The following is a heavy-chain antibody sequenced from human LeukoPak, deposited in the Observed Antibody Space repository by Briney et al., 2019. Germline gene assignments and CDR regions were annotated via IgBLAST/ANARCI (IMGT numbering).Heavy chain of an antibody. CDR2: ISSSGSTI. J-gene: IGHJ4*02. D-gene: IGHD5-12*01. Sequence: GGSLRLSCAASGFTFSDYYMSWIRQAPGKGLEWVSYISSSGSTIYYADSVKGRFTISRDNSKNTLYLQMNSLRAEDTAVYYCAKSAWLEWLRSPHFDYWGQGTLVTVSS. CDR1: GFTFSDYY. V-gene: IGHV3-11*01. CDR3: AKSAWLEWLRSPHFDY.